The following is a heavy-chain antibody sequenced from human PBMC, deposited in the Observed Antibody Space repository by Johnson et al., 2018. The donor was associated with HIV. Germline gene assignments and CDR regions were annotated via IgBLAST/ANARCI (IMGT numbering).Heavy chain of an antibody. CDR3: ARDQRWWLQSPGAFDI. CDR1: GFTFSNAW. V-gene: IGHV3-64*01. Sequence: MMLVESGGGLVQPGGSLRLSCAASGFTFSNAWMSWVRQAPGRGLEYVSAISSNGGSTYYANSVKGRFTISRDNSKNTLYLQMGSLRAEDMAVYYCARDQRWWLQSPGAFDIWGQGTMVTVSS. D-gene: IGHD5-24*01. J-gene: IGHJ3*02. CDR2: ISSNGGST.